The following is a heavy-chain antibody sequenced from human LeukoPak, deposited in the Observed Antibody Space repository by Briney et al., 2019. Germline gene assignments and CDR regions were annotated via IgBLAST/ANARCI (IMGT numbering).Heavy chain of an antibody. J-gene: IGHJ4*02. Sequence: PGRSLRLSCAASGFTFSNYAMHWVRQAPGKGLEWVAVVSYDGSNKYYADSVKGRFTISRDNSKNTLYLQMNSLRAEDTAVYYCAREARRLVTLYYFDYWGQGTLVTVSS. CDR1: GFTFSNYA. CDR3: AREARRLVTLYYFDY. V-gene: IGHV3-30-3*01. CDR2: VSYDGSNK. D-gene: IGHD3-9*01.